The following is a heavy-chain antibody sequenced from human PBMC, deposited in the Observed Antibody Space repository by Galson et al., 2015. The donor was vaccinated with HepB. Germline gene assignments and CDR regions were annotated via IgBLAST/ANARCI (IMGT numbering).Heavy chain of an antibody. Sequence: CAISGDSVSGNSAAWNWIRQSPSRGLEWLGRTYYRSKWYNDYAVSVKSRITINPDTSKNQYSLQLNSVIPGDTAVYYCARSPRNIGVAGTVRIGALDIWGQGIMVTVSS. J-gene: IGHJ3*02. D-gene: IGHD6-19*01. V-gene: IGHV6-1*01. CDR1: GDSVSGNSAA. CDR2: TYYRSKWYN. CDR3: ARSPRNIGVAGTVRIGALDI.